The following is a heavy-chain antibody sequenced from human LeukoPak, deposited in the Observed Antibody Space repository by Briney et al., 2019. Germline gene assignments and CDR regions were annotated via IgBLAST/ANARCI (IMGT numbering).Heavy chain of an antibody. J-gene: IGHJ4*02. Sequence: PAASVTVSCKTSGYTFTVKFLHWLRQAPGQGLEWMAGIEPNSGGAVYGQNFRGWVTVTRDTSVSTAYMELSRLRSDDTAVYYCAVENFYDRSGYSKAFDYWGQGTLVTVSS. CDR2: IEPNSGGA. CDR3: AVENFYDRSGYSKAFDY. D-gene: IGHD3-22*01. CDR1: GYTFTVKF. V-gene: IGHV1-2*04.